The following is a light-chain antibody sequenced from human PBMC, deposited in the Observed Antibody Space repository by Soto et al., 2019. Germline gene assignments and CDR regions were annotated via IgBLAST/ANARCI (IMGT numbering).Light chain of an antibody. CDR3: SSYTSSSSVV. V-gene: IGLV2-14*01. CDR2: DVS. CDR1: SSDVGGYNY. Sequence: QSALTQPASVSGSHGQSITISCTGTSSDVGGYNYVSWYQQHPRKAPKLMIYDVSNRPSGVSNRFSGSKSGNTASLTISGLQAEDEADYYCSSYTSSSSVVFGGGTKVTVL. J-gene: IGLJ2*01.